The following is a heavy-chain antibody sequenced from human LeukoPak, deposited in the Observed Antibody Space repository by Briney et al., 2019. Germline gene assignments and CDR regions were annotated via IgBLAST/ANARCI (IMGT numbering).Heavy chain of an antibody. CDR2: ISGDGRST. D-gene: IGHD2-15*01. Sequence: PGGSLRLSCAVFGFTFNDYAMNWVRQVPGRGLEWVSFISGDGRSTYYADSVKGRFTVSRDNSRNSLYLQMNSLRLGDTALYYCATDCSGNRCYSLWGQGTLVTVSS. CDR3: ATDCSGNRCYSL. CDR1: GFTFNDYA. V-gene: IGHV3-43*02. J-gene: IGHJ4*02.